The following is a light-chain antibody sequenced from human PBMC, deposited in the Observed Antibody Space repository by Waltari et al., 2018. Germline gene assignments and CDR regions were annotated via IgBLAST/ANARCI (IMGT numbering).Light chain of an antibody. J-gene: IGLJ2*01. V-gene: IGLV2-11*03. CDR1: NSDVGAYNY. CDR2: DVD. Sequence: SGSPGQSVTLSCTGTNSDVGAYNYVSWYQQRPGKAPKLVIYDVDKRPSGVPDRFSGSKAGNTASLTISGLQTDDEADYYCCSYAGRYTSVFGGGTKVTVL. CDR3: CSYAGRYTSV.